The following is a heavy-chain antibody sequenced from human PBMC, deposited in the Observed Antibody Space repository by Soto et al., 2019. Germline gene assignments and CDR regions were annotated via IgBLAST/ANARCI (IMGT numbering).Heavy chain of an antibody. Sequence: PSETLYLTCAVSSGSISSSNWWSWVRQPPGKGLEWIGETYHSGSTNHNPSLKSRVTISVDKSKNQFSLKLSSVTAADTAVYYCARGKGMVRGVMDWFDPWGQGTLVTVSS. V-gene: IGHV4-4*02. D-gene: IGHD3-10*01. CDR1: SGSISSSNW. CDR3: ARGKGMVRGVMDWFDP. CDR2: TYHSGST. J-gene: IGHJ5*02.